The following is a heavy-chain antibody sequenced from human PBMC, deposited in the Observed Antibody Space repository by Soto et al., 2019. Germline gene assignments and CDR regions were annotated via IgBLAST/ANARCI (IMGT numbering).Heavy chain of an antibody. CDR2: IYYSGST. CDR3: ARAQPTMVRGVIKGFHSDY. D-gene: IGHD3-10*01. CDR1: GGSISGYY. J-gene: IGHJ4*02. V-gene: IGHV4-59*01. Sequence: SETLSLTCTVSGGSISGYYWSWIRQPPGKGLEWIGYIYYSGSTNNNPSLKSRVTISVDTSKNQFSLKVTSVTAADTAVYYCARAQPTMVRGVIKGFHSDYWGQGTLVTVSS.